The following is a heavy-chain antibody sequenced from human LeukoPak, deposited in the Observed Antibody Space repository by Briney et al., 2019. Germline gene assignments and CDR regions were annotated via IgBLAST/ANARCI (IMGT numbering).Heavy chain of an antibody. J-gene: IGHJ5*02. CDR3: ARNGAAGTPNRFFNWFDP. CDR2: IYPGNSDT. V-gene: IGHV5-51*01. Sequence: GESLKISCKGSGYSFSTHWIGWVRQMPGKGLEWMGLIYPGNSDTRYSPSFQGQVTISADKSIDTAYLQWSSLQASDTAIYYCARNGAAGTPNRFFNWFDPWGQGTLVTVSS. CDR1: GYSFSTHW. D-gene: IGHD6-13*01.